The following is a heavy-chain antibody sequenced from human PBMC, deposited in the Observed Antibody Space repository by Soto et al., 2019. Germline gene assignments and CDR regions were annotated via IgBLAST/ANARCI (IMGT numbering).Heavy chain of an antibody. Sequence: QVQLVQSGAEVKKPGASVKVSCKASGYTFTSYYMHWVRQAPGQGLEWMGIINPSGGRTSYAQKFQCKVTMTRDTSASTVYMDLSSLRSEDTAVYYCAREIAAAENIAYYYYYYGMDVWGQGTTVTVSS. D-gene: IGHD6-13*01. V-gene: IGHV1-46*01. CDR3: AREIAAAENIAYYYYYYGMDV. CDR1: GYTFTSYY. J-gene: IGHJ6*02. CDR2: INPSGGRT.